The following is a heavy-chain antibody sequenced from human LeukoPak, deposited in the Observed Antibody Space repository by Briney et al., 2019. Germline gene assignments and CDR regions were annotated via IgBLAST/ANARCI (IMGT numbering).Heavy chain of an antibody. V-gene: IGHV3-23*01. CDR1: GFTFTNYA. Sequence: GGSLRLSCAASGFTFTNYAMSWVRQAPGKGLAWVSTISGSGDTTYYADSVKGRFTISRDNSKNTLYLQMNSLRAEDTAIYYCAKESPHFDYWGQGTLVTVSS. CDR3: AKESPHFDY. J-gene: IGHJ4*02. CDR2: ISGSGDTT.